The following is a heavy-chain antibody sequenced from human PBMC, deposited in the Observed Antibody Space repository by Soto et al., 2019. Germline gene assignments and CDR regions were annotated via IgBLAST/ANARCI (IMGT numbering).Heavy chain of an antibody. CDR1: GYTFPSYG. J-gene: IGHJ4*02. V-gene: IGHV1-18*01. CDR3: ARGGGGYDRSGYAVWYFDY. CDR2: IKTHSGNT. Sequence: QVQLVQSGAEVKKPGASVKVSCKASGYTFPSYGISWVRQAPGQGLEWMGWIKTHSGNTNYAQEMRGRVSMTTGRSGRTGYMEGRGLGSDDTAVYYCARGGGGYDRSGYAVWYFDYWGQGTLVTVSS. D-gene: IGHD3-22*01.